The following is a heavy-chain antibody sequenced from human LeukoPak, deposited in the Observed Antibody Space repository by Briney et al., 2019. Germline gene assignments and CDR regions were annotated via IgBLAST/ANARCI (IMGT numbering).Heavy chain of an antibody. V-gene: IGHV1-18*04. CDR3: ARDRAHVLRYFDWFPETPYYYYGMDV. J-gene: IGHJ6*04. CDR2: ISAYNGNT. Sequence: ASVKVSCKASGYTFTSYGISWVRQAPGQGLERMGWISAYNGNTNYAQKLQGRVTMTTDTSTSTAYMELRSLRSDDTAVYYCARDRAHVLRYFDWFPETPYYYYGMDVWGKGTTVTVSS. CDR1: GYTFTSYG. D-gene: IGHD3-9*01.